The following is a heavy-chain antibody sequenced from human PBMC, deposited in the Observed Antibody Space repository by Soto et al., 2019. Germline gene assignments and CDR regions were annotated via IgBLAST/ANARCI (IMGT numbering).Heavy chain of an antibody. CDR3: AKARYCSSTSCYLWDYYYYYMDV. CDR1: GFTFSSYG. V-gene: IGHV3-30*18. Sequence: QVQLVESGGGVVQPGRSLRLSCAASGFTFSSYGTHWVRQAPGKGLEWVAVISYDGSNKYYADSVKGRFTISRDNSKNTLYLQMNSLRAEDTAVYYCAKARYCSSTSCYLWDYYYYYMDVWGKGTTVTVSS. CDR2: ISYDGSNK. J-gene: IGHJ6*03. D-gene: IGHD2-2*01.